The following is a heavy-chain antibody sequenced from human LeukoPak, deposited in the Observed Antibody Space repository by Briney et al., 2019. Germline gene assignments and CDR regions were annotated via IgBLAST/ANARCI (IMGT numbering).Heavy chain of an antibody. Sequence: PSETLSLTCTVSGGSISGSSYYWGWIRQPPGKGLEWIGSIYYSGSTYYNPSLKSRVTISVDTSKNQFSLKLSSVTAADTAVYYCESIAAAGRYYYYGMDVWGQGTTVTVSS. CDR3: ESIAAAGRYYYYGMDV. CDR2: IYYSGST. D-gene: IGHD6-13*01. CDR1: GGSISGSSYY. V-gene: IGHV4-39*01. J-gene: IGHJ6*02.